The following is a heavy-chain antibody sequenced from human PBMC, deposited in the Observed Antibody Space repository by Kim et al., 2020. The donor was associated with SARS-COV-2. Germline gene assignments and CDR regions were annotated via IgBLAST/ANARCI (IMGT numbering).Heavy chain of an antibody. CDR3: ARHYASGTYPLDY. V-gene: IGHV4-59*08. J-gene: IGHJ4*02. Sequence: YNPSPKSRATITIDTTKNQLSLTLTSVTAADTAGYYCARHYASGTYPLDYWGQGTLVTVSS. D-gene: IGHD3-10*01.